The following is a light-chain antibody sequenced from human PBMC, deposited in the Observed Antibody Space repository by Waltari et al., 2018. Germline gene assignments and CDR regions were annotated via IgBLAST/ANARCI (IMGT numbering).Light chain of an antibody. Sequence: QSVLTQPPSASGTPGQRVTISCSGSSSNIGSNPVNWYQQLPGTAPKLLICSNDLRPSGVPARFSGSKSGTSASLAISGLQSEDEAYYYWASWDDSLNGHVFGTGTKVTV. CDR2: SND. J-gene: IGLJ1*01. CDR3: ASWDDSLNGHV. V-gene: IGLV1-44*01. CDR1: SSNIGSNP.